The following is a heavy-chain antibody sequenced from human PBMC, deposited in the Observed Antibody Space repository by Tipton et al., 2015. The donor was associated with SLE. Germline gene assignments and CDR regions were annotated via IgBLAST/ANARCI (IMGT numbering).Heavy chain of an antibody. Sequence: TLSLTCTVSGYSISSGFYWGWIRQPPGKGLEWIGNIYHSGSINYNPSLKSRVTISVDTSKNQFSLKLSSVTAADTAVYYCAREWGDAFDIWGQGTMVTVSS. J-gene: IGHJ3*02. D-gene: IGHD3-16*01. V-gene: IGHV4-38-2*02. CDR3: AREWGDAFDI. CDR1: GYSISSGFY. CDR2: IYHSGSI.